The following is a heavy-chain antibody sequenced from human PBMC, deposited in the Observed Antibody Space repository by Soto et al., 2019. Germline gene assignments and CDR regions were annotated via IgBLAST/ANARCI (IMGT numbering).Heavy chain of an antibody. CDR2: ISAYNGNT. Sequence: GASVKVSCKASGYTFTSYGISWVRQAPGQGLEWMGWISAYNGNTNYAQKLQGRVTMTTDTSTSTAYMELRSLRSDDTAVYYCARDREANLGELSYPAGFDPWGQGTLVTVSS. D-gene: IGHD3-16*02. J-gene: IGHJ5*02. CDR3: ARDREANLGELSYPAGFDP. V-gene: IGHV1-18*01. CDR1: GYTFTSYG.